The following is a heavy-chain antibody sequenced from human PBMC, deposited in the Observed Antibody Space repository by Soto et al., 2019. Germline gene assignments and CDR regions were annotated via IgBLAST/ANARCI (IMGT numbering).Heavy chain of an antibody. Sequence: SETLSLTCTVSGGSLSTSSYHWAWIRQPPGKGLEWIASIYYSGSTYYNPSLKSRLTISVDPPKNQISLRLTSVTAADTAVYYCAREGGGYRFDYWGQGALVPVSS. CDR3: AREGGGYRFDY. V-gene: IGHV4-39*07. CDR1: GGSLSTSSYH. D-gene: IGHD1-26*01. CDR2: IYYSGST. J-gene: IGHJ4*02.